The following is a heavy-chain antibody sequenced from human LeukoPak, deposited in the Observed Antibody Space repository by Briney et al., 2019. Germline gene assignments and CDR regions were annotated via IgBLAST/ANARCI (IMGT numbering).Heavy chain of an antibody. Sequence: GGSLRLPCAASEFTFSTYGMHWVRQAPGKGLEWVAFIRYDGSNKYYADSVKGRFTISRDNAKNSLYLQMNSLRAEDTAVYYCARGLGLTLDYWGQGTLVTVSS. CDR3: ARGLGLTLDY. CDR2: IRYDGSNK. D-gene: IGHD6-19*01. CDR1: EFTFSTYG. J-gene: IGHJ4*02. V-gene: IGHV3-30*02.